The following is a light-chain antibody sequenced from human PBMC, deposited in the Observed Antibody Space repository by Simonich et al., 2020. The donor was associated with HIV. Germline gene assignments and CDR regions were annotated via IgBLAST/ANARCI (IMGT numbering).Light chain of an antibody. V-gene: IGKV1-39*01. CDR3: QQSYSTPPT. CDR1: QGIALY. Sequence: DIQLTQSPSFLSASVGDRVTITCRASQGIALYLAWSQQKPGKAPKLLIYRASTLQSGVPSRFSGSGSGTDFTLTISSLQPEDFATYYCQQSYSTPPTFGQGTKVEIK. J-gene: IGKJ1*01. CDR2: RAS.